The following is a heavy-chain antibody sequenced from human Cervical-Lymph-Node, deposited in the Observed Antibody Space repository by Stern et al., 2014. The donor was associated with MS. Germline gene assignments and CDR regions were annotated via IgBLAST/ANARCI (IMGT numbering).Heavy chain of an antibody. Sequence: QVQLVQSGAEVKPPGASVKLSCKASGYTFTSYYMHWVRQAPGHGLEWMGMINPSGGSTNYAQKFQGRVTLTRDTSTSTVYMELSSLRSEDTAVYYCAREVAGHRLGMMDVWGQGTSVTLSS. CDR2: INPSGGST. D-gene: IGHD6-19*01. CDR3: AREVAGHRLGMMDV. CDR1: GYTFTSYY. J-gene: IGHJ6*02. V-gene: IGHV1-46*01.